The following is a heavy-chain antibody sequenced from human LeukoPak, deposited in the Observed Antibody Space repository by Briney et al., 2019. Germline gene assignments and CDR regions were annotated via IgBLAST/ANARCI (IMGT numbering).Heavy chain of an antibody. J-gene: IGHJ6*02. CDR1: GGSISSSSYY. V-gene: IGHV4-39*07. CDR2: IYPTETT. CDR3: ARDDVTMVRGENYYYYYGMDV. Sequence: SETLSLTCTVSGGSISSSSYYWGWIRQPPGKGLEWIGRIYPTETTNYNPSLKSRVTMSVDTSKNQFSLELSSATAADTAVYFCARDDVTMVRGENYYYYYGMDVWGQGTTVTVS. D-gene: IGHD3-10*01.